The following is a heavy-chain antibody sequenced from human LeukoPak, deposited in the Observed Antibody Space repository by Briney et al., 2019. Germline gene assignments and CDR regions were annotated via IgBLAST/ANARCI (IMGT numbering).Heavy chain of an antibody. V-gene: IGHV1-69*13. CDR2: IIPIFGTA. D-gene: IGHD6-6*01. J-gene: IGHJ4*02. CDR1: GGTFSSYA. Sequence: ASVKVSCKASGGTFSSYAISRVRQAPGQGLEWMGGIIPIFGTANYAQKFQGRVTITADESTSTAYMELSSLRSEDTAVYYCARGGQLVPSLDYWGQGTLVTVSS. CDR3: ARGGQLVPSLDY.